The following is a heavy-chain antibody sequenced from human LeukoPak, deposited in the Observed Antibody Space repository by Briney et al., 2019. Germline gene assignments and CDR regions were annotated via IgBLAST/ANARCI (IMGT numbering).Heavy chain of an antibody. J-gene: IGHJ4*02. CDR3: TTAPRGYSYGSDY. V-gene: IGHV3-15*01. CDR2: IKSKSDGGTT. D-gene: IGHD5-18*01. CDR1: GFTFSSYA. Sequence: GGSLRLSCAASGFTFSSYAMSWVRQAPGKGLEWVGRIKSKSDGGTTDYAAPVKGRFTISRDDSKNTLYLQMNSLKTEDTAVYYCTTAPRGYSYGSDYWGQGTLVTVSS.